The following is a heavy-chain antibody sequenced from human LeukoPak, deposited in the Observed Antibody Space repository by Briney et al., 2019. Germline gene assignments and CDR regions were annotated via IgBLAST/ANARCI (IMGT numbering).Heavy chain of an antibody. V-gene: IGHV1-69*04. CDR2: IIPILGIA. D-gene: IGHD3-3*01. Sequence: ASVKVSCKASVGTFSSYAISWVGQAPGQGLEWMGRIIPILGIANYAQKFQGRVTITANKSTSTAYMELSRLRSEDTAVYYCARDGEVRSGLDIWGKGTMVTVSS. J-gene: IGHJ3*02. CDR3: ARDGEVRSGLDI. CDR1: VGTFSSYA.